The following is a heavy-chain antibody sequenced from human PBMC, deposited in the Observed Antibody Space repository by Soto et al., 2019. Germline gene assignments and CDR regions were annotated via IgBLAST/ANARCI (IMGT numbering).Heavy chain of an antibody. CDR2: ISAYNGNT. CDR1: GYTFTSYG. V-gene: IGHV1-18*01. CDR3: ARGNCSSTSCRLPYYYYMDV. Sequence: ASVKVSCKASGYTFTSYGISWVRQAPGQGLEWMGWISAYNGNTNYAQKLQGRVTMTTDTSTSTAYMELRSLRSDDTAVYYCARGNCSSTSCRLPYYYYMDVWGKGTTVTV. J-gene: IGHJ6*03. D-gene: IGHD2-2*01.